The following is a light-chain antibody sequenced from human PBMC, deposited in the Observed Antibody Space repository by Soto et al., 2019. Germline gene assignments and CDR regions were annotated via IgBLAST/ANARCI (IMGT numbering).Light chain of an antibody. CDR3: QSYDNSLSAWV. J-gene: IGLJ3*02. CDR1: SSNIGTDYH. CDR2: GNI. V-gene: IGLV1-40*01. Sequence: QSVLTQPPSVSGAPGQRVTIFCTGCSSNIGTDYHVHWYQQLPGKAPRLLIYGNINRPSGVPDRFSGSHSGTSASLAITGLQTEDEIDYYCQSYDNSLSAWVFGGGTKLTVL.